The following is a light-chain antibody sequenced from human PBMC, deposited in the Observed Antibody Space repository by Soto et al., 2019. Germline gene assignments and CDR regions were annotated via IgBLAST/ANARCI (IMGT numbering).Light chain of an antibody. CDR2: GNT. Sequence: QSVLTQPPSVSEAPGQRVTISCTGSSSNIGANYDVHWYQHRPGTAPKLLIFGNTNRPSGVPDRFSGSKSGTSASLAITGLQAEDEGDYYCQSYDSTLSARYVFGTGTKVTVL. CDR3: QSYDSTLSARYV. V-gene: IGLV1-40*01. J-gene: IGLJ1*01. CDR1: SSNIGANYD.